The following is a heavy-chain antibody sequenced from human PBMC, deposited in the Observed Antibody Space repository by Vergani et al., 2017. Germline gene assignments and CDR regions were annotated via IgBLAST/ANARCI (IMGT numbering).Heavy chain of an antibody. V-gene: IGHV3-48*04. CDR1: GFTFSSYA. CDR2: ISSSGSTI. CDR3: ARWPRYCSSTSCLWAFDI. J-gene: IGHJ3*02. Sequence: EVQLLESGGGLVQPGGSLRLSCAASGFTFSSYAMSWIRQAPGKGLEWVSYISSSGSTIYYADSVKGRFTISRDNAKNSLYLQMNSLRAEDTAVYYCARWPRYCSSTSCLWAFDIWGQGTMVTVSS. D-gene: IGHD2-2*01.